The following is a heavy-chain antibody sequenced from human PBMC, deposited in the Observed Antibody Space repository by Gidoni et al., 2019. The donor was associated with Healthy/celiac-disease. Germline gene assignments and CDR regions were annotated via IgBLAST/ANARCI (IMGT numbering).Heavy chain of an antibody. Sequence: QVQLQQWGAGLLKPSETLSLTCAVYGGSFSGYYCSWLLQPPGKGLDWIGEINHSGRTNYNPSLKSRVTISVDTSKNQFSLKLSSVTAADTAVYYCARGPKPGYSSSWYYYYYGMDVWGQGTTVTVSS. CDR1: GGSFSGYY. V-gene: IGHV4-34*01. CDR3: ARGPKPGYSSSWYYYYYGMDV. D-gene: IGHD6-13*01. CDR2: INHSGRT. J-gene: IGHJ6*02.